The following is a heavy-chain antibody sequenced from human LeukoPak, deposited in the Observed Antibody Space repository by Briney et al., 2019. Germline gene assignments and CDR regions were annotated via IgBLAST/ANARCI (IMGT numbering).Heavy chain of an antibody. D-gene: IGHD3-22*01. V-gene: IGHV3-21*01. CDR2: ISSSSSYI. CDR3: ARDRYYYDSSGLSKYYYYYGMDV. J-gene: IGHJ6*02. Sequence: GGSLRLSCAASGFTFSSHSMNWVRQAPGKGLEWVSSISSSSSYIYYADSVKGRFTISRDNAKNSLYLQMNSLRAEDTAVYYCARDRYYYDSSGLSKYYYYYGMDVWGQGTTVTVSS. CDR1: GFTFSSHS.